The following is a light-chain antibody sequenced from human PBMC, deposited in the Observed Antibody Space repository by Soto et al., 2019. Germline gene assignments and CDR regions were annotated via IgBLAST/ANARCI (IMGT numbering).Light chain of an antibody. CDR2: DAS. V-gene: IGKV3-20*01. CDR1: QSINSNY. Sequence: VLTQSPGTLSLSPGESAALSCRASQSINSNYVAWYQQTPGQAPRLLMHDASKRATGIPDRFTGSGSGTDFTRTISRLEPEDFAVYYCRQYDNSPYSFGQGTKLEI. J-gene: IGKJ2*01. CDR3: RQYDNSPYS.